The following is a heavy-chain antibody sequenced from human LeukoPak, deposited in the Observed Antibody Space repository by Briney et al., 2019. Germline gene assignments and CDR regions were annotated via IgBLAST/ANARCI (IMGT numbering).Heavy chain of an antibody. J-gene: IGHJ2*01. D-gene: IGHD4-11*01. V-gene: IGHV5-51*01. CDR1: GSSFTSYW. Sequence: GESLKISCKGSGSSFTSYWIGWVRQMRGKGLEWMGIIYPGDCDTRYSPSFQGQVTISADKSISTAYLQWSSLKASDTAMYYCARLYSNYGFGSGYFDLWGRGTLVTVSS. CDR2: IYPGDCDT. CDR3: ARLYSNYGFGSGYFDL.